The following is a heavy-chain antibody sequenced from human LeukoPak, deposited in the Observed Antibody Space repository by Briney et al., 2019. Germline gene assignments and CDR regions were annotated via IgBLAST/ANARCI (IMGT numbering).Heavy chain of an antibody. J-gene: IGHJ2*01. CDR3: ASVTISGSYPLGWYFDL. CDR1: GFTFSGYG. V-gene: IGHV3-30*19. Sequence: GGSLRLSCAASGFTFSGYGMHWVRQAPGKGLEWVAVISYDGSNKYYADSVKGRFTISRDNSKNTLYLQMNSLRAEDTAVYYCASVTISGSYPLGWYFDLWGRGTLVTVSS. D-gene: IGHD1-26*01. CDR2: ISYDGSNK.